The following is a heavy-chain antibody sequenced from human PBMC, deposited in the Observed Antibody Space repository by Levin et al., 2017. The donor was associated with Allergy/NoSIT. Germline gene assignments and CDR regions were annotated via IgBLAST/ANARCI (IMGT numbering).Heavy chain of an antibody. CDR3: ARFEAPYYFDS. Sequence: SQTLSLTCSVSGGSIRRGSDYWSWIRQPAGEGLEWIGHIYTSGSTTYNPSLKSRVPISLDTSKNQFSLKLSSVTAAETAVYYCARFEAPYYFDSWGQGILVTVSS. J-gene: IGHJ4*02. V-gene: IGHV4-61*09. CDR1: GGSIRRGSDY. CDR2: IYTSGST.